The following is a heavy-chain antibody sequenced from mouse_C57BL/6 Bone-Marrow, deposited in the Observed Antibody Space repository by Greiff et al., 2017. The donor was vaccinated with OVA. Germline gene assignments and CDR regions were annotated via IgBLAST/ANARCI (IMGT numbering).Heavy chain of an antibody. CDR2: IYPRSGNT. J-gene: IGHJ2*01. CDR3: AREGGLRRFDY. V-gene: IGHV1-81*01. Sequence: QVHVKQSGAELARPGASVKLSCKASGYPFTSYGISWVKQRTGQGLEWIGEIYPRSGNTYYNEKFKGKATLTADKSSSTAYMELRSLTSEDSAVYFCAREGGLRRFDYWGQGTTLTVSS. CDR1: GYPFTSYG. D-gene: IGHD2-2*01.